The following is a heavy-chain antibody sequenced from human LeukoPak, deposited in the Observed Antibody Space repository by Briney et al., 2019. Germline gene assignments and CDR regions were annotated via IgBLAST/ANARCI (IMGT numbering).Heavy chain of an antibody. CDR2: IYYSGST. V-gene: IGHV4-39*07. CDR1: GDSISSSNYF. Sequence: SETLSLTCTVSGDSISSSNYFWGWIRQPPGKGLEWIGSIYYSGSTYYNPSLKSRVTISVDTSKNQFSLKLSSVTAADTAVYYCARDYYDSSGYSYYYYGMDVWGQGTTVTVSS. J-gene: IGHJ6*02. CDR3: ARDYYDSSGYSYYYYGMDV. D-gene: IGHD3-22*01.